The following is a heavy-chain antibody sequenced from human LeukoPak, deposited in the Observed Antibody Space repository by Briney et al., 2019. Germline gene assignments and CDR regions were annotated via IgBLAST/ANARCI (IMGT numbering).Heavy chain of an antibody. CDR3: ARDFDSSSSFPWFDP. J-gene: IGHJ5*02. Sequence: ASVKVSCKASGYTFTSYGISWVRQAPGQGLEWMGWISAYNGNTNYAQKLQGRVTMTTDTSTSTAYMELSRLRSDDTAVYYCARDFDSSSSFPWFDPWGQGTLVTVSS. D-gene: IGHD6-6*01. CDR2: ISAYNGNT. V-gene: IGHV1-18*01. CDR1: GYTFTSYG.